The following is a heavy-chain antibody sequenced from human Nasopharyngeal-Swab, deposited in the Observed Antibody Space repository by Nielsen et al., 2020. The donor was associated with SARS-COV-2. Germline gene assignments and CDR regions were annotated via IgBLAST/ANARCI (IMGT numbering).Heavy chain of an antibody. Sequence: GESLQISCAASGFTFSDYYMSWIRQAPGKGLEWVSYISSSGSTIYYADSVKGRFTISRDNAKNSLYLQMNSLRAEDTAVYYCARRGGYGPPVDYWGQGTLVTVSS. D-gene: IGHD5-18*01. CDR1: GFTFSDYY. J-gene: IGHJ4*02. V-gene: IGHV3-11*04. CDR2: ISSSGSTI. CDR3: ARRGGYGPPVDY.